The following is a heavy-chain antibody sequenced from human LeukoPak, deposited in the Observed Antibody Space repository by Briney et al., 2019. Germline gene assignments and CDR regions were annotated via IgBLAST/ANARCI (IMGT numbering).Heavy chain of an antibody. V-gene: IGHV4-34*01. Sequence: SETLSLTCAVYGGSFSGYYWSSIRQPPGKGLEWIGEINHSGSTNYNPSLKSRVTISVDTSKNQFSLKLSSVTAADTAVYYCARGLKYYDFWSGPYYFDYWGQGTLVTVPS. CDR3: ARGLKYYDFWSGPYYFDY. CDR2: INHSGST. D-gene: IGHD3-3*01. CDR1: GGSFSGYY. J-gene: IGHJ4*02.